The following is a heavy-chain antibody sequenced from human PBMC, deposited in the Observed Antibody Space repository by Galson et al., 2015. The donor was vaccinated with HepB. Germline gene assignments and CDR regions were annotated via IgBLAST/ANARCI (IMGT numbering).Heavy chain of an antibody. Sequence: SLRLSCAASGFTFSSYAMSWVRQAPGKGLEWVSAISGSGGSTYYADSVKGRFTISRDNSKNTLYLQMNSLRAEDTAVYYCAKDPYPPLSGDHDYWGQGTLVTVSS. D-gene: IGHD4-17*01. J-gene: IGHJ4*02. CDR3: AKDPYPPLSGDHDY. CDR1: GFTFSSYA. CDR2: ISGSGGST. V-gene: IGHV3-23*01.